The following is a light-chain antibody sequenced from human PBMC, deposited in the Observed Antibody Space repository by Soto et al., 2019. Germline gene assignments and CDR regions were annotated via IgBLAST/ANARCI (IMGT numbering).Light chain of an antibody. V-gene: IGLV2-14*01. CDR1: SSDVGGYNY. Sequence: QSALTQPASVSGSPGQSITMSCTGTSSDVGGYNYVSWYQQHPGTSPKLMIYEVSNRPSGVSNRFSGSKSGNTASLIISGLQAEDEGDYYCSSYTARSTWVFGGGTKVTVL. CDR3: SSYTARSTWV. CDR2: EVS. J-gene: IGLJ3*02.